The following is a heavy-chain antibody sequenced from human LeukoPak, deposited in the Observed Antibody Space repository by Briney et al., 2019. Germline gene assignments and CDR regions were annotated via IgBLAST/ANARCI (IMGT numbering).Heavy chain of an antibody. CDR1: GGSISSYY. Sequence: SETLSLTCTVSGGSISSYYWSWIRQPPGKGLEWIGYIYTSGSTNYNPSLKSRVTISVDTSKNQFSLKLSSVTAADTAVYYCARDSSYEKEGWFDPWGQGTLVTVSS. V-gene: IGHV4-4*09. CDR2: IYTSGST. D-gene: IGHD5-12*01. CDR3: ARDSSYEKEGWFDP. J-gene: IGHJ5*02.